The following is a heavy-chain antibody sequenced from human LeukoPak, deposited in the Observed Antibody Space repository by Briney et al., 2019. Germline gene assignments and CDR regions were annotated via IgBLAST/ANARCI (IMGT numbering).Heavy chain of an antibody. V-gene: IGHV1-2*02. CDR3: ARVVGRIAARLDY. CDR2: INPNSGGT. D-gene: IGHD6-6*01. J-gene: IGHJ4*02. CDR1: GYTFTGYY. Sequence: ASVKVSCKASGYTFTGYYMHWVRQAPGQGLEWMGWINPNSGGTNYAQKFQGRVTMTRDTSISTAYMELSRLRSDDTAVYYCARVVGRIAARLDYWGQGTPVTVSS.